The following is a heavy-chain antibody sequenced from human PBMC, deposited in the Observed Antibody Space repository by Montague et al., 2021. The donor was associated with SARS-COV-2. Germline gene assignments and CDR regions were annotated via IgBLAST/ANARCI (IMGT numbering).Heavy chain of an antibody. J-gene: IGHJ4*02. CDR2: IYYSGST. CDR3: ARLREYGGNSGLQGLVDY. D-gene: IGHD4-23*01. CDR1: GGSISSSSYH. Sequence: SETLSLTCIVSGGSISSSSYHWGWIRQPPGKGLEWIGTIYYSGSTYYDPSLKSPVTISVDTSKNQFSLKLSSVTAAGTAEYYCARLREYGGNSGLQGLVDYWGQGALVTVSS. V-gene: IGHV4-39*01.